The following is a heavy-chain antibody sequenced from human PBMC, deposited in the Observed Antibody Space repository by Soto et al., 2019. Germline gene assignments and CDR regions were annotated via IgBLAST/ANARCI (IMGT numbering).Heavy chain of an antibody. J-gene: IGHJ6*02. Sequence: QVQLVESGGGVVQPGRSLRLSCAASGFTFSNNGMHCVRQAPGKGLEWVAVIWYDGINKYYADSVKGRFIIYRDNSKNTVYLQMNSLRAEDTAVYYCARDRVQMVDGLDVWGQGTTVTVPS. V-gene: IGHV3-33*01. D-gene: IGHD2-15*01. CDR2: IWYDGINK. CDR1: GFTFSNNG. CDR3: ARDRVQMVDGLDV.